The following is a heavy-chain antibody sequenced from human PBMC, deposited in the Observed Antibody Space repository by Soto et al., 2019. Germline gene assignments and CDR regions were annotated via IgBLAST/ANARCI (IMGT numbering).Heavy chain of an antibody. Sequence: GGSLRLSCAASGITISNYPMSWVRQAPGKGLDWVSGISGSGDRTYYADSAKGRFTISKDISRSSLSLQLDSLGVEDTAVYFCVKDDGGYPSTAPHWGQGTLVTVSS. CDR2: ISGSGDRT. J-gene: IGHJ4*02. CDR3: VKDDGGYPSTAPH. D-gene: IGHD3-22*01. V-gene: IGHV3-23*01. CDR1: GITISNYP.